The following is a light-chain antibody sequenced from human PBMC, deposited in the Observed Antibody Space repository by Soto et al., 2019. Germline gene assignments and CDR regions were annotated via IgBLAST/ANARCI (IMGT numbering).Light chain of an antibody. CDR3: QQYDNLLT. CDR2: DAS. Sequence: DKQMNMSPSSLSASVADRVTITCRASQSISSYLNWYQQKPGKAPKLLIYDASNLETGVPSRFSGSGSGTDFTFTISSLQPEDIATYYCQQYDNLLTFGGGANVDIK. CDR1: QSISSY. V-gene: IGKV1-33*01. J-gene: IGKJ4*01.